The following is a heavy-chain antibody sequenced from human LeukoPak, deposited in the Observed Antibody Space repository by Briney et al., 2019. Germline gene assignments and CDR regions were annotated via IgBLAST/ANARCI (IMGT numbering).Heavy chain of an antibody. J-gene: IGHJ4*02. CDR1: GFTFSSYG. CDR3: ARDPCGGDCYWIDY. D-gene: IGHD2-21*02. V-gene: IGHV3-33*01. Sequence: PGGSLRLSCAASGFTFSSYGMHWVRQAPGKGLEWVAVIWYDGSNKYYADSVKGRFIISRDNSKNTLYLQMNSLRAEDTAVYYCARDPCGGDCYWIDYWGQGTLVTVSS. CDR2: IWYDGSNK.